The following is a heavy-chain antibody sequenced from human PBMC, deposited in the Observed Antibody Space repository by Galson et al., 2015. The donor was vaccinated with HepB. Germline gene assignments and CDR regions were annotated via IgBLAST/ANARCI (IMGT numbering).Heavy chain of an antibody. J-gene: IGHJ4*02. CDR2: FDPEDGET. D-gene: IGHD6-6*01. Sequence: SVKVSCKVSGYTLTELSMHWVRQAPGKGLEWMGGFDPEDGETIYAQKFQGRVTMTEDTSTDTAYMELSSLRSEDTAVCYCATGFEYSSSSFDYWGQGTLVTVSS. CDR3: ATGFEYSSSSFDY. CDR1: GYTLTELS. V-gene: IGHV1-24*01.